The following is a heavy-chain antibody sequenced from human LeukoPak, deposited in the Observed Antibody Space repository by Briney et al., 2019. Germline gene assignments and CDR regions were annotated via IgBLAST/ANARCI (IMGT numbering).Heavy chain of an antibody. V-gene: IGHV3-66*01. Sequence: GGSLRLSCAASEFTVSSNYMSWVRQAPGKGLEWVSVIYSGGSTYYADSVRGRFTISRDNSKNTLYLQMNSLRAEDTAVYYCTRDSNTPFDYWGQGTLVTASS. J-gene: IGHJ4*02. CDR1: EFTVSSNY. CDR2: IYSGGST. CDR3: TRDSNTPFDY.